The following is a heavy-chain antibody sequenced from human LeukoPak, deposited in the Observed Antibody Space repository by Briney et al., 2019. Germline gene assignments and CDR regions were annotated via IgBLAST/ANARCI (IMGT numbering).Heavy chain of an antibody. CDR3: AREGGSYGGDFGY. CDR2: IFYNGST. V-gene: IGHV4-61*01. CDR1: GGSISSSSYY. D-gene: IGHD1-26*01. J-gene: IGHJ4*02. Sequence: SETLSLTCTVSGGSISSSSYYWSWIRQPPGKGLEWIGYIFYNGSTHYNPSLKSRVTISLDTSKNQFSLKLASVTAADTAVYYCAREGGSYGGDFGYWGQGTLVTVSS.